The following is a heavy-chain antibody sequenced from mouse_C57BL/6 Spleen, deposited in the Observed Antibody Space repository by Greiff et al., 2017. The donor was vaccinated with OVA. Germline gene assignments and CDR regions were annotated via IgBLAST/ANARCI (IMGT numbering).Heavy chain of an antibody. CDR3: ARDDHYYGSSYHWYFDV. D-gene: IGHD1-1*01. CDR1: GFTFTDYY. J-gene: IGHJ1*03. CDR2: IRHKANGYTT. V-gene: IGHV7-3*01. Sequence: EVKLMESGGGLVQPGGSLSLSCAASGFTFTDYYMSWVRQPPGKALEWLGFIRHKANGYTTEYSASVKGRFTISRDTSQSILYLQMNALRAEDDATYYCARDDHYYGSSYHWYFDVWGTGTTVTVSS.